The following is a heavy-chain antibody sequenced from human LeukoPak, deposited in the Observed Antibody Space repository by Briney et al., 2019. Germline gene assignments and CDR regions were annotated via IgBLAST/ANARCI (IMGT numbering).Heavy chain of an antibody. CDR3: ARAIDYGDYGRMDAFDI. V-gene: IGHV3-7*01. D-gene: IGHD4-17*01. Sequence: PSETLSLTCTVSGGSISSGDYYWSWIRQAPGKGLEWVANIKQDGSEKYYVDSVKGRFTISRDNAKNSLYLQMNSLRAEDTAVYYCARAIDYGDYGRMDAFDIWGQGTMVTVSS. CDR2: IKQDGSEK. J-gene: IGHJ3*02. CDR1: GGSISSGDYY.